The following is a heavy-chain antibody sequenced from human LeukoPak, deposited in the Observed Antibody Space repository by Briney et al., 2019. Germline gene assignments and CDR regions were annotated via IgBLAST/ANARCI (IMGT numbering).Heavy chain of an antibody. D-gene: IGHD1-1*01. V-gene: IGHV4-34*01. CDR3: AREPRRSGTEIGAFDV. Sequence: SETLSLTCAVYGGSFSGYYWSWIRQPPGKGLEWIGEINHSGSTNYNPSLKSGVTISVDTSKNQFSLMLSSVIAADTAVYYCAREPRRSGTEIGAFDVWGRGTMVTVSS. J-gene: IGHJ3*01. CDR2: INHSGST. CDR1: GGSFSGYY.